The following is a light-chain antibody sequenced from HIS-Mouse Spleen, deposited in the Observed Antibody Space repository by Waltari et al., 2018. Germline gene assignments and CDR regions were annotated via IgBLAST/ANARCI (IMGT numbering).Light chain of an antibody. CDR1: QSVLYSSNNKNY. CDR2: WAS. J-gene: IGKJ2*01. Sequence: DIVMTQSPDSLAVSLGERATINCKSRQSVLYSSNNKNYLAWYQQKPGQPPKRLIYWASTRESGVPDRFSGSGSGTDFTLTISSLQAEDVAVYYCQQYYSTPRTFGQGTKLEIK. V-gene: IGKV4-1*01. CDR3: QQYYSTPRT.